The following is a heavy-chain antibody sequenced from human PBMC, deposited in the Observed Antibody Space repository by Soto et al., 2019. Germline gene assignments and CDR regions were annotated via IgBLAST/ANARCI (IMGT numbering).Heavy chain of an antibody. CDR2: ISGSGGST. CDR3: AKLVLPLRSSAIHPNYYYYYMDV. Sequence: GGSLRLSCAASGFTFSSYAMSWVRQAPGKGLEWVSAISGSGGSTYYADSVKGRFTISRDNSKNTLYLQMNSLRAEDTAVYYCAKLVLPLRSSAIHPNYYYYYMDVWGKGTTVTVSS. V-gene: IGHV3-23*01. D-gene: IGHD2-21*01. J-gene: IGHJ6*03. CDR1: GFTFSSYA.